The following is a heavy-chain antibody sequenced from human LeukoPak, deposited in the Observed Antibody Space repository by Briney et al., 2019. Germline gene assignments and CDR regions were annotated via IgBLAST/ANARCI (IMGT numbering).Heavy chain of an antibody. CDR2: INHSGSI. V-gene: IGHV4-34*01. CDR3: ARPRVRYCSSTSCRYFQH. Sequence: PSETLPLTCAVYSGSFSGYSWSWIRQPPGKGLEWIGEINHSGSINYNPSVRGRVTISVDTSKNQFSLKLSSVTAADTAVYYCARPRVRYCSSTSCRYFQHWGQGTLVTVSS. CDR1: SGSFSGYS. J-gene: IGHJ1*01. D-gene: IGHD2-2*01.